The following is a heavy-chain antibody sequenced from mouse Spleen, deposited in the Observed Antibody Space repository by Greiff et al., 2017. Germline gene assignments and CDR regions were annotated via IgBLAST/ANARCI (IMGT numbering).Heavy chain of an antibody. D-gene: IGHD1-1*01. CDR3: ARRDYYGGFAY. V-gene: IGHV3-6*01. J-gene: IGHJ3*01. CDR1: GYSITSGYY. CDR2: ISYDGSN. Sequence: EVQRVESGPGLVKPSQSLSLTCSVTGYSITSGYYWNWIRQFPGNKLEWMGYISYDGSNNYNPSLKNRISITRDTSKNQFFLKLNSVTTEDTATYYCARRDYYGGFAYWGQGTLVTVSA.